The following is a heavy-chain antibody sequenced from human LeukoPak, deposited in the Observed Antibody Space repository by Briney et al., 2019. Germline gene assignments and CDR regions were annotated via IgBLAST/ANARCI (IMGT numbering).Heavy chain of an antibody. V-gene: IGHV3-23*01. D-gene: IGHD2-21*02. Sequence: GGSLRLSCAASGFTFSSYGMHWVRQTPEKGLEWVSTISAGGGSTYYADSVKGLFSISRDNSKNTLYLQMNSLRADDTALYHCARTLRGGDWYFDYWGQGTLVTVSS. J-gene: IGHJ4*02. CDR3: ARTLRGGDWYFDY. CDR1: GFTFSSYG. CDR2: ISAGGGST.